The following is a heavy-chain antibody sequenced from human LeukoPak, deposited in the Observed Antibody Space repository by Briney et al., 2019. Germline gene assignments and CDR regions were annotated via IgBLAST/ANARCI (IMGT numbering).Heavy chain of an antibody. CDR2: IYTSGST. CDR3: AGGGEAGDYVASHY. J-gene: IGHJ4*02. Sequence: SETLSLTCTVSGGSISSSSYYWSWIRQPAGKGLEWIGRIYTSGSTNYNPSLKSRVTISVDTSKNQFSLKLSSVTAADTAVYYCAGGGEAGDYVASHYWGQGTLVTVSS. CDR1: GGSISSSSYY. D-gene: IGHD4-17*01. V-gene: IGHV4-61*02.